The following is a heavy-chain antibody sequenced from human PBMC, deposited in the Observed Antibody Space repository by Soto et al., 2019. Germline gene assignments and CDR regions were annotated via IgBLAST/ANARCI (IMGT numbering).Heavy chain of an antibody. Sequence: GASVKVSCKASGYTFTRDQIHWVRQAPGQGLEWMGMIDPSGGKTNYAQKVQGRVTMTRDTSTSTVYMALSSLRSEDTAIYFCGRVMRSLLSITALDTWGQGTLVTFSS. CDR2: IDPSGGKT. V-gene: IGHV1-46*01. CDR3: GRVMRSLLSITALDT. J-gene: IGHJ5*02. D-gene: IGHD3-10*01. CDR1: GYTFTRDQ.